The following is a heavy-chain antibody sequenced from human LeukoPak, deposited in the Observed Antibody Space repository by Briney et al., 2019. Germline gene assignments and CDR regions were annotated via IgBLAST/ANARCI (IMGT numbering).Heavy chain of an antibody. CDR2: IYYSGST. V-gene: IGHV4-39*07. D-gene: IGHD3-3*01. Sequence: SGTLSLTCTVSGGSISSSSYYWGWIRQPPGKGLEWIGSIYYSGSTYYNPSLKSRVTISVDTSKNQFSLKLSSVTAADTAVYYCARLRTIFGVVITSNFDYWGQGTLVTVSS. CDR1: GGSISSSSYY. J-gene: IGHJ4*02. CDR3: ARLRTIFGVVITSNFDY.